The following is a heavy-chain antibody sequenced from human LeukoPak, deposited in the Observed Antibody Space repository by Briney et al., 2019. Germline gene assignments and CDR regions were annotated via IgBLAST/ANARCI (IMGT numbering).Heavy chain of an antibody. Sequence: SETLSLTCTVSGGSISRYYWSWIRQPAGKGLQWIGRIYGSGSTTYNPSLKSRLTMSVDTSKNQFSLKLSSMTAADTAIYYCARDSGTTGEVKFDPWAQGTLVTVSS. D-gene: IGHD3-10*01. CDR3: ARDSGTTGEVKFDP. CDR1: GGSISRYY. V-gene: IGHV4-4*07. J-gene: IGHJ5*02. CDR2: IYGSGST.